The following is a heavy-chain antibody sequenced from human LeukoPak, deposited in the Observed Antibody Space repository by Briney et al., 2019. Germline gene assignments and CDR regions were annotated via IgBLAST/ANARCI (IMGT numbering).Heavy chain of an antibody. CDR3: ARRRCSSTKCYTSWFDP. D-gene: IGHD2-2*02. CDR1: GGSISSYY. J-gene: IGHJ5*02. Sequence: PPETLSLTCTVSGGSISSYYWSWIRQPPGKGLGWIGYIYTSGITNYNTSLKSRVTISVDTSKSQFSLKLSTVTAADTAVYYCARRRCSSTKCYTSWFDPWGQGTLGTVSS. V-gene: IGHV4-4*09. CDR2: IYTSGIT.